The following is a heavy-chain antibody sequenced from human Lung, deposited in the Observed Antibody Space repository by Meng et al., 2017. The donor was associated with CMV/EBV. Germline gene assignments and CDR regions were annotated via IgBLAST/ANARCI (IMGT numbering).Heavy chain of an antibody. V-gene: IGHV1-18*01. J-gene: IGHJ4*02. Sequence: QAQVVQCGGEVKKPGDSVKVSCQASGHTFTNYGLTWVRQAPGQGLEWMGWINAYNGDTNYAQTLQGRVTMTTDTSTSTAYMELRSLRSDDTAVYYCARVEVGITSGDYWGQGTLVTVSS. CDR3: ARVEVGITSGDY. CDR1: GHTFTNYG. D-gene: IGHD1-26*01. CDR2: INAYNGDT.